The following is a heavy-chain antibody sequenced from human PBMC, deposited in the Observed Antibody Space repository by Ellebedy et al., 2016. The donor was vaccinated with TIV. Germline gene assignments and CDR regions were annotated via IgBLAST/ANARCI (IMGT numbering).Heavy chain of an antibody. CDR3: ARVFGTRDIVVVVAADY. CDR2: IKQDGSEK. J-gene: IGHJ4*02. V-gene: IGHV3-7*01. D-gene: IGHD2-15*01. CDR1: GFTFSSYW. Sequence: GESLKISCAASGFTFSSYWMSWVRQAPGKGLEWVANIKQDGSEKYYVDSVKGRFTISRDNAKNSLYLQMNSLRAEDTAVYYCARVFGTRDIVVVVAADYWGQGTLVTVSS.